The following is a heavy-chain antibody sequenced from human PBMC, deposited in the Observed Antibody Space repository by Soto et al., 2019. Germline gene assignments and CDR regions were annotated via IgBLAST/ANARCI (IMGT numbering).Heavy chain of an antibody. J-gene: IGHJ5*02. CDR1: GFKFRSYA. D-gene: IGHD6-25*01. CDR3: PKKWGERPIAAAVS. CDR2: MSASGSSI. Sequence: EVQLLESGGTLVQPGGSLRLSCVASGFKFRSYAMSWIRQAPGKGLEWVSGMSASGSSIYYADSVKGRFTSSRDNANNTVYLQMNSLRAEDTATYYWPKKWGERPIAAAVSWCQGTLVTVSS. V-gene: IGHV3-23*01.